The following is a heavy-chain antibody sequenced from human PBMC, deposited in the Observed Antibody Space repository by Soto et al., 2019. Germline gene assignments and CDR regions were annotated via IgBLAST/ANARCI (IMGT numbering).Heavy chain of an antibody. J-gene: IGHJ4*02. V-gene: IGHV3-23*01. D-gene: IGHD1-26*01. CDR2: ISGSGDST. CDR3: ASRGSGSYYDY. CDR1: GFTFSSYA. Sequence: EVQLLESGGGLVQPGGSLRLSCGASGFTFSSYAMRWVRQAPGKGLEWVSAISGSGDSTYYADSVKGRFTISRDNSKNTRYLQMNGLGAEGTAVYYCASRGSGSYYDYWGQGTLVTVSS.